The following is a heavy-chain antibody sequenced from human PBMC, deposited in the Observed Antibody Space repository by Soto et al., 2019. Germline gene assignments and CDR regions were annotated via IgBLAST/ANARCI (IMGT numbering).Heavy chain of an antibody. CDR3: ARGAAAGPEV. CDR2: ISNSGRYT. Sequence: LRLSCVVSGFPFSDYDMTLLRQAPGKGLEWLSYISNSGRYTNYADSVKGRFTIPRDNGKNSLFLQMNNLRVEDTAVYFCARGAAAGPEVWGQGTLVNVA. D-gene: IGHD6-13*01. J-gene: IGHJ4*02. V-gene: IGHV3-11*06. CDR1: GFPFSDYD.